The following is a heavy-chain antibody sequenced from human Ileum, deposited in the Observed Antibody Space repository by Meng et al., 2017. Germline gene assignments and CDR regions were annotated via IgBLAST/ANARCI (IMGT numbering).Heavy chain of an antibody. D-gene: IGHD3-3*01. J-gene: IGHJ6*02. V-gene: IGHV3-33*01. Sequence: GESLKISCVASGLIFRDHGMHWVRQAPGKGLEWVSVIYYDGNKKFHSDSVRVRFTISRDNSKNTLYLQMNSLRAEDTAVYYCATEYQWGGSLNDDFCMNVWGLGTTVTVSS. CDR2: IYYDGNKK. CDR3: ATEYQWGGSLNDDFCMNV. CDR1: GLIFRDHG.